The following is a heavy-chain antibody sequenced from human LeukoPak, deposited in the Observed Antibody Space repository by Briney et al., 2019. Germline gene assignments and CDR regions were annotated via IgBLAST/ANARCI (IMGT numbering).Heavy chain of an antibody. CDR1: GLTFSSYA. Sequence: GGSLRLSCAASGLTFSSYAMSWVRQAPRKGLEWVSFISVSGGTTYYADSVKGRFTISRDNSKNTLYLQMNSLRAEDTALYYCAKDHLPYSSSWYVAFDIWGQGTMVTVSS. J-gene: IGHJ3*02. CDR2: ISVSGGTT. D-gene: IGHD6-13*01. V-gene: IGHV3-23*01. CDR3: AKDHLPYSSSWYVAFDI.